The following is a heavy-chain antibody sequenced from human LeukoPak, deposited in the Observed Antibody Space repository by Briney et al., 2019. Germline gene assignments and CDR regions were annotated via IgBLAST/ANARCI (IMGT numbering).Heavy chain of an antibody. V-gene: IGHV3-15*01. J-gene: IGHJ4*02. Sequence: PGGSLRLSCAASGFTFSNAWMSWVRQAPGKGLEWVGRIKSKTDGGTTDYAAPVKGRFTISRDDSKNTLYLQMNSLKTEDTAVYYCTTQLKGIAAAGTEDYWGQGTLVTVSS. CDR3: TTQLKGIAAAGTEDY. CDR2: IKSKTDGGTT. D-gene: IGHD6-13*01. CDR1: GFTFSNAW.